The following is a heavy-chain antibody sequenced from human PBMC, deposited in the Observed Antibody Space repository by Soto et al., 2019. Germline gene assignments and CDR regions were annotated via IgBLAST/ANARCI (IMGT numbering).Heavy chain of an antibody. D-gene: IGHD1-26*01. CDR3: ARRGSGSYYDY. J-gene: IGHJ4*02. V-gene: IGHV3-23*01. CDR2: ISGSGDST. CDR1: GFTFSSYA. Sequence: EVQLLESGGGLEQPGGSLRLSCAASGFTFSSYAMNWVRQAPGKGLEWVSVISGSGDSTYYADSVKGRFTISRDNSKNTLYLQMNSLRGEDTAVYYCARRGSGSYYDYWGQGTLVTVSS.